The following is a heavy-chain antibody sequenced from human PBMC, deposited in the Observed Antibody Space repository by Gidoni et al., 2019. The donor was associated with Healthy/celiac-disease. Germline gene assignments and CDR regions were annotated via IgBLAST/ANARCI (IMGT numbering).Heavy chain of an antibody. Sequence: EVQLVESGGGLVQPGGSLRLSCAASGFTFSSYEMNWVRQAPGKGLEWVSYISRSGSTIYYADSVKGRFTISRDNAKNSLYLQMNSLRAEDTAVYYCARRPMATGKDYYYYIDVWGKGTTVTVSS. CDR1: GFTFSSYE. CDR2: ISRSGSTI. J-gene: IGHJ6*03. V-gene: IGHV3-48*03. D-gene: IGHD5-12*01. CDR3: ARRPMATGKDYYYYIDV.